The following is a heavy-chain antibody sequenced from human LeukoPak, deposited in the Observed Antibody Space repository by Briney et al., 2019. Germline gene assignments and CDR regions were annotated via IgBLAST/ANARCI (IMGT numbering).Heavy chain of an antibody. CDR3: ARDPARGSLAFYGDYESYGHYFDY. CDR2: VWYDGSNK. Sequence: LAGGSLRLSCAASGFTFSTYGMHWVRQAPGKGLEWVAVVWYDGSNKYYAESVKGRFTISRDNSKNTLYLQMNSLRAENTAVYYCARDPARGSLAFYGDYESYGHYFDYWGQGTLVTVSS. CDR1: GFTFSTYG. J-gene: IGHJ4*02. V-gene: IGHV3-33*01. D-gene: IGHD4-17*01.